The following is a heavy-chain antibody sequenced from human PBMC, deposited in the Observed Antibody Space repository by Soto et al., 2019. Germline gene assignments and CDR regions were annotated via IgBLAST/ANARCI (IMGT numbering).Heavy chain of an antibody. CDR3: ARTYYYGSGSYLNYYYGMDV. CDR1: GGTFSSYA. D-gene: IGHD3-10*01. Sequence: QVQLVQSGAEVKKPRSSVKVSCKASGGTFSSYAISWVRQAPGQGLEWMGGIIPIFGTANYAQKFQGRVTITADESTSTAYMELSSLRAEDTAVYYCARTYYYGSGSYLNYYYGMDVLGQGTTVTVSS. J-gene: IGHJ6*02. CDR2: IIPIFGTA. V-gene: IGHV1-69*01.